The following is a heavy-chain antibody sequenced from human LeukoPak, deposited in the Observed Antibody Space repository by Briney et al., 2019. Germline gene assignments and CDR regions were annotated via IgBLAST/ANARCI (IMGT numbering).Heavy chain of an antibody. Sequence: PGGSLRVSCAASGFTFSDYYMSWIRQAPGKGLEWVSYISSSSSYTNYADSVKGRFTISRDNAKNSPYLQMNSLRAEDTAVYYCARDRGYCSGGSCYPKNFDYWGQGTLVTVSS. J-gene: IGHJ4*02. CDR1: GFTFSDYY. CDR2: ISSSSSYT. V-gene: IGHV3-11*06. CDR3: ARDRGYCSGGSCYPKNFDY. D-gene: IGHD2-15*01.